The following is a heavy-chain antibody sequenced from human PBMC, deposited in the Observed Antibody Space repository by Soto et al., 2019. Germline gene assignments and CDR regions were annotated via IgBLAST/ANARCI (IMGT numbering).Heavy chain of an antibody. CDR1: GFTFISYS. Sequence: PGGSLRLSCASSGFTFISYSMNWVRQATGKGLEWVSYISSSSSTIYYADSVKGRFTISRDNAKNSLYLQMNSLRDEDTAIYYCASELGYSSSFDFWGQGTLVTVSS. J-gene: IGHJ4*02. CDR3: ASELGYSSSFDF. D-gene: IGHD6-13*01. CDR2: ISSSSSTI. V-gene: IGHV3-48*02.